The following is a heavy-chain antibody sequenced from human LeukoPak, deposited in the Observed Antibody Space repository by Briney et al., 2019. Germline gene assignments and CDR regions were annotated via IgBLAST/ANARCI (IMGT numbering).Heavy chain of an antibody. CDR1: GFTFSSYS. V-gene: IGHV3-48*01. J-gene: IGHJ4*02. D-gene: IGHD6-6*01. Sequence: TGGSLRLSCAASGFTFSSYSMNWVRQAPGKGLEWVSYISSSSSTIYYADSVKGRFTISRDNAKNSLYLQMNSLRAEDTAVYYCAKDEGVGSWGNTWGLIYWGQGSLVTVSS. CDR3: AKDEGVGSWGNTWGLIY. CDR2: ISSSSSTI.